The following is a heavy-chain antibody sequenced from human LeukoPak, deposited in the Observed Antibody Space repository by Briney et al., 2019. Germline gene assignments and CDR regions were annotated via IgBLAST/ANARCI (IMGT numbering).Heavy chain of an antibody. V-gene: IGHV3-30*04. D-gene: IGHD1-1*01. J-gene: IGHJ4*02. CDR2: ISYDGSNK. CDR1: GFTFSNYA. Sequence: PGGSLRLSCAASGFTFSNYAMHWVRQAPGKGLEWVAVISYDGSNKYYADSVKGRFTISRDNSKNTLYLQMNSLAAEDTAIYYCAKATGTLGNWGQGTLVTASS. CDR3: AKATGTLGN.